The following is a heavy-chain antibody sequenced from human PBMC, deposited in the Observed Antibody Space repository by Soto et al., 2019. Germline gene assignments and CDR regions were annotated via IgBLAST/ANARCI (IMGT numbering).Heavy chain of an antibody. J-gene: IGHJ3*02. D-gene: IGHD6-19*01. Sequence: EVQLVESGGGLVQPGGSLRLSCAASGFTVSSNYMSWVRQAPGKGREWVSVIYSGGSTYYADAVKGRFTISRDNSKSALYLHMNSLSAEDTAVDYCARDPGIAVACAVDIWGQGTMVTVSS. V-gene: IGHV3-66*01. CDR3: ARDPGIAVACAVDI. CDR2: IYSGGST. CDR1: GFTVSSNY.